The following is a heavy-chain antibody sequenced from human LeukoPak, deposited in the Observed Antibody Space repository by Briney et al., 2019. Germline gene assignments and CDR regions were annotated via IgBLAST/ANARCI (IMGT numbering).Heavy chain of an antibody. CDR2: ISPNGVIT. J-gene: IGHJ4*02. V-gene: IGHV3-23*01. CDR3: AREMSTITSWDY. Sequence: PGGSLRLSCAASGFTFSSHGMNWVRQAPGKGLEWVSGISPNGVITYYADSVKGRFTISRDNAKNSLYLQMNSLRAEDTAVYYCAREMSTITSWDYWGQGTLVTVSS. D-gene: IGHD5-24*01. CDR1: GFTFSSHG.